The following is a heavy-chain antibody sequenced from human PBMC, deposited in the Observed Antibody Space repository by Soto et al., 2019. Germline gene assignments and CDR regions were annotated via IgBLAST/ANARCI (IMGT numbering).Heavy chain of an antibody. D-gene: IGHD5-18*01. J-gene: IGHJ6*02. CDR3: ARIEQLWTNYGMDV. Sequence: SETLSLTCTISGGSISTYYWSWIRQPPGKGLEWIGYIYHSGSTNYNPSLKSRVTISVDTSKNQFSLKLSSVTAADTAVYYCARIEQLWTNYGMDVWGQGTTVTVSS. V-gene: IGHV4-59*01. CDR2: IYHSGST. CDR1: GGSISTYY.